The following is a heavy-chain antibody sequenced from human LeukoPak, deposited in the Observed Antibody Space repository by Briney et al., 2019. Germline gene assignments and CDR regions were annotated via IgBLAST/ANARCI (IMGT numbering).Heavy chain of an antibody. D-gene: IGHD3-22*01. CDR3: ARADYYDSSGFDY. V-gene: IGHV4-59*01. CDR2: IYYSGST. CDR1: GGSISSYY. Sequence: SETLSLTCTVSGGSISSYYWSWIRQPPGKGLEWIGYIYYSGSTNYNPSLKGRVTISVDTSKNQFSLKLSSVTAADTAVYYCARADYYDSSGFDYWGQGTLVTVSS. J-gene: IGHJ4*02.